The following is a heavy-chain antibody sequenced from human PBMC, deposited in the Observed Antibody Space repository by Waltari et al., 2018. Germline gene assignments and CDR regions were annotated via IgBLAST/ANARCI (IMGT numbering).Heavy chain of an antibody. V-gene: IGHV4-34*01. CDR2: INHSGST. D-gene: IGHD2-2*01. CDR1: GGSFSGSY. CDR3: ARSYQLPPNWFDP. Sequence: QVQLQQWGAGLLKPSETLSLTCAVYGGSFSGSYWSWIRQPPGKGLEWIGEINHSGSTNYNPSLKSRVTISVDTSKNQFSLKLSSVTAADTAVYYCARSYQLPPNWFDPWGQGTLVTVSS. J-gene: IGHJ5*02.